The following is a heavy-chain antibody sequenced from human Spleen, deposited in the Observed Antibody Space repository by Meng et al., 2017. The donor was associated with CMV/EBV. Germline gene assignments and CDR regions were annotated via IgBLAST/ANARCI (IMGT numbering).Heavy chain of an antibody. CDR1: DSVSSNSAA. D-gene: IGHD6-13*01. CDR3: ARERAPIAATGYDY. V-gene: IGHV6-1*01. CDR2: TYYRSQWYT. Sequence: DSVSSNSAAWNWIRQSPSRGLEWLGRTYYRSQWYTDYAVSVKSRITINPDTSKNQFSLRLNSVTPEDTAVFYCARERAPIAATGYDYWGQGTLVTVSS. J-gene: IGHJ4*02.